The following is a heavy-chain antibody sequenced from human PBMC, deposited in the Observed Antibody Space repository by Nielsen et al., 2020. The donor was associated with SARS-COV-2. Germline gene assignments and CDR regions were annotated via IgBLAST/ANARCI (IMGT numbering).Heavy chain of an antibody. CDR2: IDPSDSYT. CDR3: ARLEVGDRLPDEYYYYYSGMDV. V-gene: IGHV5-10-1*01. Sequence: VRQMPGKGLEWMGRIDPSDSYTNYSPSFQGHVTISADKSISTAYLQWSSLKASDTAMNYCARLEVGDRLPDEYYYYYSGMDVWGQGTTVTVSS. D-gene: IGHD1-14*01. J-gene: IGHJ6*02.